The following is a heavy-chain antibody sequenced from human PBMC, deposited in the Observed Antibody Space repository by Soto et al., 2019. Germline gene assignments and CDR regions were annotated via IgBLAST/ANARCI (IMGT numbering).Heavy chain of an antibody. CDR2: INPKSDDT. CDR1: GYPFSDNQ. J-gene: IGHJ5*02. D-gene: IGHD4-4*01. V-gene: IGHV1-2*02. CDR3: ARKHSLDYIRWGLDP. Sequence: QVQLVQSGSEVKKPGASVKVSCKASGYPFSDNQIHWLRRAPGQGLEWMGRINPKSDDTNYAQKFQGRVTMTRDTSIDPAYLELTGLTSDDTATYYCARKHSLDYIRWGLDPWGQGTLVTVSS.